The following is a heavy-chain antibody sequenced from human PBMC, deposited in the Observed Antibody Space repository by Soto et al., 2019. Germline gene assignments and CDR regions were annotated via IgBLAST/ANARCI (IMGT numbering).Heavy chain of an antibody. CDR3: ARGLGLRFLEWLLPNDAFDI. D-gene: IGHD3-3*01. CDR1: GYIFTGYY. V-gene: IGHV1-2*04. Sequence: ASVKVSCKASGYIFTGYYMHWVRQAPGQGLEWMGWINPNSGGTNYAQKFQGWVTMTRDTSISTAYMELSRLRSDDTAVYYCARGLGLRFLEWLLPNDAFDIWGQGTMVTVSS. J-gene: IGHJ3*02. CDR2: INPNSGGT.